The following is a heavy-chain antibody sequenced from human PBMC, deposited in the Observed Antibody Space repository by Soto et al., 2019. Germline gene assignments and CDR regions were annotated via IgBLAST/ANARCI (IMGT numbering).Heavy chain of an antibody. Sequence: PGESLKISCAASGFTVSSNYMSWVRQAPGKGLEWVSVIYSGGSAYYADSVKGRFTISRDNSKNTLYLQMNSLRAEDTAVYYCARHGYSYGGGYFDYWGQGTLVTVSS. CDR3: ARHGYSYGGGYFDY. CDR2: IYSGGSA. D-gene: IGHD5-18*01. CDR1: GFTVSSNY. V-gene: IGHV3-66*04. J-gene: IGHJ4*02.